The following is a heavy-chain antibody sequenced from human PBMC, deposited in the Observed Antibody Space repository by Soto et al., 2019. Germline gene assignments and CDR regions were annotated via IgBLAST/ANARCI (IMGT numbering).Heavy chain of an antibody. CDR2: IYYSGST. CDR1: GGSISSGDYY. CDR3: DTVASPRAYPWVAP. Sequence: VQLQESGPGLVKPSQTLSLTCTVSGGSISSGDYYWSWIRQPPGKGLEWIGYIYYSGSTYYNPSLKRRVPTPVYPSNAQCTLTLRSVAAADAYGYYCDTVASPRAYPWVAPWGKGTLVTVSS. J-gene: IGHJ5*02. V-gene: IGHV4-30-4*01. D-gene: IGHD2-2*01.